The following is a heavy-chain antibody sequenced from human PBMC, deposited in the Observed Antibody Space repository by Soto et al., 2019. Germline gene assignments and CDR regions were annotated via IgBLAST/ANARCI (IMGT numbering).Heavy chain of an antibody. CDR2: MFPGDSDT. Sequence: PEESLKISCNGSGYSLTTYWIGWVRQLPGQGLEWMGVMFPGDSDTRYSPSFQGQVTMSADPSTNTAYLEWSSLKAADSAVYYCARVPDSSLGTMDVWGQGTTVTVSS. V-gene: IGHV5-51*01. CDR3: ARVPDSSLGTMDV. D-gene: IGHD6-19*01. CDR1: GYSLTTYW. J-gene: IGHJ6*02.